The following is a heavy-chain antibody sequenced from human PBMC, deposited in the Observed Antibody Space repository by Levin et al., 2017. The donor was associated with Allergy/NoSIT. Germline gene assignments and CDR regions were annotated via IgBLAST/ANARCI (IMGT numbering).Heavy chain of an antibody. CDR2: IRQKAKSYGT. V-gene: IGHV3-72*01. D-gene: IGHD3-22*01. CDR1: GFTFSDYY. J-gene: IGHJ3*02. CDR3: ARVLDHYDSSGYSVDAFDI. Sequence: GESLKISCAASGFTFSDYYMDWVRQAPGRGLEWVGRIRQKAKSYGTDYAASVTGRFTISRDDSKNSLYLQMNGLKIEDTAVYYCARVLDHYDSSGYSVDAFDIWGQGTMVTVSS.